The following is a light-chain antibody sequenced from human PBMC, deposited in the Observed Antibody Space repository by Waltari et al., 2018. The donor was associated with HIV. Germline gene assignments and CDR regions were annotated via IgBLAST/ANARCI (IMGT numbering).Light chain of an antibody. Sequence: EIVLTQSPGTLSLSPGERATLTCRASQSVSSSYLAWYQQKPGQAPRLLIYGASSRATGIPDRVSGSGSGTDFTLTIIRLEPEDFAVYYCQQYGSSPRTFGQGTKVEIK. J-gene: IGKJ1*01. V-gene: IGKV3-20*01. CDR1: QSVSSSY. CDR2: GAS. CDR3: QQYGSSPRT.